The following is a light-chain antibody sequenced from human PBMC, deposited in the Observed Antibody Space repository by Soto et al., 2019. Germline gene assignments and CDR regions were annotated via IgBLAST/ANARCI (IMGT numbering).Light chain of an antibody. V-gene: IGKV1-39*01. CDR1: QSVSNY. J-gene: IGKJ5*01. CDR3: QQSYSLIT. CDR2: AAF. Sequence: DIQMTQFPSSLCASVGDRVSITLRASQSVSNYLNWYQHKPGKAPRLLIYAAFSFQSGVPSRFSCTGSGTDFSLTINGLQPEDFATYYCQQSYSLITFGQGTRLEIK.